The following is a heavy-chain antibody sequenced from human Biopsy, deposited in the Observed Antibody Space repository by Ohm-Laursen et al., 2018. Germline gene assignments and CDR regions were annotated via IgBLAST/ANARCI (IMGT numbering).Heavy chain of an antibody. CDR1: GYTFTSYG. CDR3: ARDPLNGHKHFDY. Sequence: GASVKVSCKASGYTFTSYGITWMRQAPGQGLEWLGYINCKTGATNYAQKFQGTVTMTRDTSISTAYLALGSLRSADTAIYYCARDPLNGHKHFDYWGQGSLVTVSS. J-gene: IGHJ4*02. CDR2: INCKTGAT. D-gene: IGHD2-8*01. V-gene: IGHV1-2*02.